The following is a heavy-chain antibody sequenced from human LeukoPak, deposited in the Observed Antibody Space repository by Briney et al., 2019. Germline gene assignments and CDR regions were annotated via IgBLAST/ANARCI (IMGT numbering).Heavy chain of an antibody. Sequence: PGGSLRLSCAASGFTFSSYAMSWVRQAPGKGLEWVSAISGSGGSTYYADSVKGRFTISRDNSKNTLYLQMNSLRAEDTAVYYCTTSKMGVGSFDYWGQGTLVTVS. CDR2: ISGSGGST. V-gene: IGHV3-23*01. CDR3: TTSKMGVGSFDY. CDR1: GFTFSSYA. J-gene: IGHJ4*02. D-gene: IGHD1-26*01.